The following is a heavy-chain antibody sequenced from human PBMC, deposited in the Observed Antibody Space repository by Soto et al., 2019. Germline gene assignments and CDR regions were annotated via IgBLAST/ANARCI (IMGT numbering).Heavy chain of an antibody. CDR3: AREKNSSGCSDY. J-gene: IGHJ4*02. V-gene: IGHV1-69*13. D-gene: IGHD6-19*01. CDR2: IIPIFGTA. Sequence: SVKVSCKASGGTFSSYAISWVRQAPGQGLEWMGGIIPIFGTANYAQKFQGRVTITADESMSTAYMELSSLRSEDTGVYSCAREKNSSGCSDYWGQGTLVNVSS. CDR1: GGTFSSYA.